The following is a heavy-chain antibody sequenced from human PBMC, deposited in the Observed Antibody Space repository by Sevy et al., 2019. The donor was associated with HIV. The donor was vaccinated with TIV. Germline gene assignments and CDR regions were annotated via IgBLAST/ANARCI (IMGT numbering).Heavy chain of an antibody. CDR1: GGSVSSGNYY. D-gene: IGHD4-17*01. CDR2: IYYSGST. J-gene: IGHJ6*02. CDR3: ARDTVTTYYYGMDV. Sequence: SETLSLTCTVSGGSVSSGNYYWSWIRQPPGKGLEWIGYIYYSGSTNYNPSLKSRVTISVDTSKNQFSLKLSSVTAADTAVYYCARDTVTTYYYGMDVWGQGTTVTVSS. V-gene: IGHV4-61*01.